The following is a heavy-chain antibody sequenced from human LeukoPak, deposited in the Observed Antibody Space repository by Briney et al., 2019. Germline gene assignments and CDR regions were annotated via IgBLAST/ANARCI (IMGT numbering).Heavy chain of an antibody. CDR3: ARDPPAVAANTYG. J-gene: IGHJ4*02. CDR2: IYSGGAT. D-gene: IGHD6-6*01. V-gene: IGHV3-66*01. Sequence: GGSLRLSCAASGFTVSNNYMRWVRQAPGKGLEWVSLIYSGGATFYSDAVKGRFTISRDGSKNTLYLQMNSLRAEDTAVYYCARDPPAVAANTYGWGQGTLVTVSS. CDR1: GFTVSNNY.